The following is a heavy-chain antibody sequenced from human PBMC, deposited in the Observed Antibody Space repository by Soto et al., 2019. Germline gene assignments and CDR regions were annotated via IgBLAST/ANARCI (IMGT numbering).Heavy chain of an antibody. D-gene: IGHD2-21*02. J-gene: IGHJ3*02. CDR2: IKSKTDGGTT. CDR1: GFTFSNAW. CDR3: TTGCGGDCYRPDDAFDI. V-gene: IGHV3-15*07. Sequence: GGSLRLSCAASGFTFSNAWMNWVRQAPGKGLEWVGRIKSKTDGGTTDYAAPVKGRFTISRDDSKNTLYLQMNSLKTEDTAVYYCTTGCGGDCYRPDDAFDIWGQGTMVTVSS.